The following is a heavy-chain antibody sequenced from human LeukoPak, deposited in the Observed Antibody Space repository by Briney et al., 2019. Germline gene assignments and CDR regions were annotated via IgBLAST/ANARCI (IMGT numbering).Heavy chain of an antibody. V-gene: IGHV4-39*01. CDR2: IYDSGST. D-gene: IGHD6-6*01. CDR1: GGSIRSSYYY. Sequence: PSETLSLACTVSGGSIRSSYYYWGWIRQPPGKGLEWIGSIYDSGSTYYNPSLKSRVTISVDTSKNQFSLKLNSVTAADTAVYYCATFIEYTSSDAFDIWGQGTMVTVSS. CDR3: ATFIEYTSSDAFDI. J-gene: IGHJ3*02.